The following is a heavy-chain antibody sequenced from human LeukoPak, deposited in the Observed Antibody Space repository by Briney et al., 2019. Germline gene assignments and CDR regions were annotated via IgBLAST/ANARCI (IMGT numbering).Heavy chain of an antibody. D-gene: IGHD6-6*01. V-gene: IGHV3-23*01. J-gene: IGHJ1*01. CDR1: RFTFSSHT. CDR2: IGGGGDST. CDR3: AKDPLEQLSTIYFQN. Sequence: GSLRLSCAAPRFTFSSHTMSWVRQAPGKGLEWVSAIGGGGDSTYYADSVKGRFTISRDNSQNTLYLQMNSLRAEDTAVYYCAKDPLEQLSTIYFQNWGQGTLVTVPS.